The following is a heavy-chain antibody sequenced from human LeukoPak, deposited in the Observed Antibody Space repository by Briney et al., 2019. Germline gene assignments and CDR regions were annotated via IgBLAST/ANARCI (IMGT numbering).Heavy chain of an antibody. CDR1: GGSISSSSYY. J-gene: IGHJ4*02. CDR3: ARGQHDYGDYASDY. D-gene: IGHD4-17*01. V-gene: IGHV4-39*07. CDR2: IYYSGST. Sequence: ASETLSLTCTVSGGSISSSSYYWGWIRQPPGKGLEWIGSIYYSGSTYYNPSLKSRVTISVDTSKNQFSLKLRSVTAADTAVYYCARGQHDYGDYASDYWGQGTLVTVSS.